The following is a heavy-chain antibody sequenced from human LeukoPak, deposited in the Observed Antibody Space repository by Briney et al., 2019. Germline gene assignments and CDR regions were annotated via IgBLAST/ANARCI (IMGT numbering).Heavy chain of an antibody. CDR3: AREGFRYYYDSSGYYFGY. CDR2: ISRTSNNI. V-gene: IGHV3-21*01. CDR1: GGSISSSSAY. D-gene: IGHD3-22*01. Sequence: PSETLSLTCTVSGGSISSSSAYWGWVRQAPGKGLEWVSYISRTSNNIYYADSVKGRFTISRDNAKKSLYLQMNSLRDEDTAVYYCAREGFRYYYDSSGYYFGYWGQGTLVTVSS. J-gene: IGHJ4*02.